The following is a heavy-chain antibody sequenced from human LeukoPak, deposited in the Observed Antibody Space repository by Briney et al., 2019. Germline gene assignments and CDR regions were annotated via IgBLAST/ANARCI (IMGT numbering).Heavy chain of an antibody. J-gene: IGHJ3*01. V-gene: IGHV3-23*01. CDR1: GFNFRDAA. CDR3: AKDIQLST. D-gene: IGHD5-24*01. CDR2: IGSVGDST. Sequence: GGSLRLSCAASGFNFRDAAMTWVRQAPGKGPEWVSLIGSVGDSTYYADSVKGRFTISRDNSENTLSLQMNSLRVEDTAIYYCAKDIQLSTWGRGTMVTVSS.